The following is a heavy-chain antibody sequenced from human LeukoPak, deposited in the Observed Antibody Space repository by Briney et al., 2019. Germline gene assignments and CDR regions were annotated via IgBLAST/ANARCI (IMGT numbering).Heavy chain of an antibody. D-gene: IGHD5-18*01. Sequence: SETLSLTCTVSGGSISSGDYYWSWIRQPPGKGLEWIGYIYYSGSTNYNPSLKSRVTISVDTSKNQFSLKLSSVTAADTAVYYCARDNSYGVDYWGQGTLVTVSS. V-gene: IGHV4-61*08. J-gene: IGHJ4*02. CDR3: ARDNSYGVDY. CDR2: IYYSGST. CDR1: GGSISSGDYY.